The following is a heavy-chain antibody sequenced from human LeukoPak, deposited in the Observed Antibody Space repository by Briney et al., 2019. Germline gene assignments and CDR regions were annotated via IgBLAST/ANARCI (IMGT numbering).Heavy chain of an antibody. Sequence: ASAKVSCKASGYTSTSSYDINWVRQAPGQGLEWMGWMNPYSGITGYPQKFQGRVTMTRDTSISTAYMEPSSLTSEDTAVYFCARENVNRGSSWGYDYFGMDVWGQGTAVTVSS. CDR1: GYTSTSSYD. V-gene: IGHV1-8*01. CDR3: ARENVNRGSSWGYDYFGMDV. D-gene: IGHD6-13*01. CDR2: MNPYSGIT. J-gene: IGHJ6*02.